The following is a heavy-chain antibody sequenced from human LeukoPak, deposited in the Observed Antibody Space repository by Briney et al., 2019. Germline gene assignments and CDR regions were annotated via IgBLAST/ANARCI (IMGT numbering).Heavy chain of an antibody. CDR1: GYSISSGYY. V-gene: IGHV4-38-2*01. D-gene: IGHD5-18*01. CDR2: IYHSGST. CDR3: ARGYAYGPNYYFDY. J-gene: IGHJ4*02. Sequence: SETLSLTCAVSGYSISSGYYWGWIRQPPGKGLEWIGSIYHSGSTYYNPSLKSRVTISIDTSKSQFSLRLSSVTAADTASYYCARGYAYGPNYYFDYWGQGTLVTVSS.